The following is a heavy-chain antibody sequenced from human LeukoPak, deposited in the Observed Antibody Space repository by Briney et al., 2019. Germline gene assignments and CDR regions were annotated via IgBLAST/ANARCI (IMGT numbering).Heavy chain of an antibody. V-gene: IGHV3-23*01. CDR3: ARTWEHYDSSGFARAVDY. Sequence: PGGSLRLSCAASGFTFSSYAMSWVRQAPGKGLEWVSAISGRSAGTYYADSVKGRFTISRDNSDNTLYLQMNSLRAEDTAVYYCARTWEHYDSSGFARAVDYWGQGTLVTVSS. J-gene: IGHJ4*02. CDR2: ISGRSAGT. D-gene: IGHD3-22*01. CDR1: GFTFSSYA.